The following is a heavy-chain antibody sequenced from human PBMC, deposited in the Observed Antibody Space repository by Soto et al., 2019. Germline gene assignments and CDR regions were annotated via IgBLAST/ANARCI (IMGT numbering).Heavy chain of an antibody. CDR1: GGSISSYY. CDR3: ARLYYDFWSGYSDNWFDP. V-gene: IGHV4-59*08. Sequence: PSETLSLTCTVSGGSISSYYWSWIRQPPGKGLEWIVYIYYSGSTNYNPSLKSRVTISVDTSKNQFSLKLSSVTAADTAVYYCARLYYDFWSGYSDNWFDPWGQGTLVTVSS. CDR2: IYYSGST. D-gene: IGHD3-3*01. J-gene: IGHJ5*02.